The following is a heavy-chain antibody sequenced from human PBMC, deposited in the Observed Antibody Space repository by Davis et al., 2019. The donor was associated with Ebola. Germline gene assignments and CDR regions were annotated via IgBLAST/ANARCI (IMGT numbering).Heavy chain of an antibody. CDR2: IYTGGGT. Sequence: GGSLRLSCAASGFPVSSNYMTWVRQAPGKGLEWVSVIYTGGGTYYADSVKGRFTISRDNSRNTLYLQMNSLRAEDTALYYCSRAQDTALLWFGEGGSFDLWGQGTMVTVSS. V-gene: IGHV3-66*01. J-gene: IGHJ3*01. D-gene: IGHD3-10*01. CDR3: SRAQDTALLWFGEGGSFDL. CDR1: GFPVSSNY.